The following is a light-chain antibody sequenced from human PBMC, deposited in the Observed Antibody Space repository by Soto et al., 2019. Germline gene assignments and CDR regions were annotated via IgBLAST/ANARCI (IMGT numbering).Light chain of an antibody. CDR2: EVS. Sequence: QSALTQPASVSGSPGQSITISCTGTSSDVGGYNYVSWYQQHPGKAPKLMIYEVSNRPSGVSNRFSGSKSGNTASLTISGLQAEDEADYYCSAYTSNNPQVFGTGTKRTVL. CDR3: SAYTSNNPQV. J-gene: IGLJ1*01. V-gene: IGLV2-14*01. CDR1: SSDVGGYNY.